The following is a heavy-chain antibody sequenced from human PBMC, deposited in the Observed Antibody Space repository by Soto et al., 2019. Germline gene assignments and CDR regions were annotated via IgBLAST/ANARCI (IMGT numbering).Heavy chain of an antibody. CDR2: YHSGGRP. V-gene: IGHV4-30-4*01. CDR1: GVSLNTADTW. D-gene: IGHD1-1*01. Sequence: QVQLQESGSGLVKPSQSLSLTCTVSGVSLNTADTWWSWIRQSPGKGMEFIGYYHSGGRPYYEASFRSRVIISADPSNSQFSLKLSSVTVADTAVYFCVRSRQMESGNDYGLDVWGQGTTVTVSS. J-gene: IGHJ6*02. CDR3: VRSRQMESGNDYGLDV.